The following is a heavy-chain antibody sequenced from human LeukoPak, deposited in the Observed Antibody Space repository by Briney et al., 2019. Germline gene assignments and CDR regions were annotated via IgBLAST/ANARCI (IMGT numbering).Heavy chain of an antibody. CDR1: GYTFTGYG. D-gene: IGHD3-22*01. Sequence: ASVKVSCKASGYTFTGYGISWVRQAPGQGLEWMGWISAYNGNTNYAQKLQGRVTMTTDTSTSTAYMELRSLRSDDTAVYYCARVGLYYDSSGRDWYFDLWGRGTLVTVSS. J-gene: IGHJ2*01. CDR3: ARVGLYYDSSGRDWYFDL. CDR2: ISAYNGNT. V-gene: IGHV1-18*01.